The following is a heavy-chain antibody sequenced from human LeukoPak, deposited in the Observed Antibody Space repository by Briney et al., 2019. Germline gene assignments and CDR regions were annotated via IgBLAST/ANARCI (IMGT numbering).Heavy chain of an antibody. CDR3: AKVSYYDSSGYPLLAFDI. CDR2: ISWNSGSI. J-gene: IGHJ3*02. D-gene: IGHD3-22*01. V-gene: IGHV3-9*01. CDR1: GFTFDDYA. Sequence: QPGRSLRLSCIASGFTFDDYAMHWVRQAPGKGLEWVSGISWNSGSIGYADSVKGRFTISRDNANNSLYLQMNSLRAEDTAFYYCAKVSYYDSSGYPLLAFDIWGQGTMVTVSS.